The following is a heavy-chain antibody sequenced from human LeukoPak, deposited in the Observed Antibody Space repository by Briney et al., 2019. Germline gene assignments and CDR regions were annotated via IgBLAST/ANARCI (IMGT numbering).Heavy chain of an antibody. CDR1: GYIFTSYG. V-gene: IGHV1-18*01. D-gene: IGHD1-7*01. CDR2: ISPYNGNA. CDR3: AREGITRTKLFDY. J-gene: IGHJ4*02. Sequence: ASVKVSCKASGYIFTSYGISWVRQAPGQGIEWMRWISPYNGNANHAQKLQGRVTMTTDTSMNTAYMELRSLRSDDTAVYYCAREGITRTKLFDYWGQGTLVTVSS.